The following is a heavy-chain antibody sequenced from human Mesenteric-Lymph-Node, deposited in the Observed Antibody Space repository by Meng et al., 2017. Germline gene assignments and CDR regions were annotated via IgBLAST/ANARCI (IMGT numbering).Heavy chain of an antibody. CDR2: IIPIFGTA. D-gene: IGHD6-13*01. CDR3: AIDSRRAIKGIAGDPFDY. J-gene: IGHJ4*02. V-gene: IGHV1-69*06. Sequence: QGRVVRVGAEVNKPGASGKVSCKASGGTFSSYAISWVRQAPGQGLEWMGGIIPIFGTANYAQKFQGRVTITADKSTSTAYMELSSLRSEDTAVYYCAIDSRRAIKGIAGDPFDYWGQGTLVTVSS. CDR1: GGTFSSYA.